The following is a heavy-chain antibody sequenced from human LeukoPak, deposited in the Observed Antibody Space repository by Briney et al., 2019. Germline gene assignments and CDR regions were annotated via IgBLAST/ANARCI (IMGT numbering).Heavy chain of an antibody. J-gene: IGHJ2*01. D-gene: IGHD6-19*01. CDR1: GGSISSSSSY. CDR3: ARAGMGIAVSQVYWYFDL. CDR2: MYYSGST. Sequence: SETLSLTCTVSGGSISSSSSYWDWIRQPPGKGLEWIGCMYYSGSTYYNPSLKSRVTMSVDTSKNQFSLKLSSVTAADTAVYYCARAGMGIAVSQVYWYFDLWGRGTLVTVSS. V-gene: IGHV4-39*01.